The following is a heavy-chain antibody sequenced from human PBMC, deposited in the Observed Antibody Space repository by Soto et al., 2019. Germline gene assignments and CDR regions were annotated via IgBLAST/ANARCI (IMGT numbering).Heavy chain of an antibody. J-gene: IGHJ4*02. CDR1: GFSLSDTAVG. V-gene: IGHV2-5*01. CDR2: IYWNDDN. D-gene: IGHD6-19*01. CDR3: AHGSGWLLDY. Sequence: QITLKESGPTLVTPTQTLTLTCTFSGFSLSDTAVGVGWIRQPPGKALEWLALIYWNDDNKYSPSLRTRLTITKDTSKNQVVLTMTDMDPVDTATYHCAHGSGWLLDYWDQGILVTVSS.